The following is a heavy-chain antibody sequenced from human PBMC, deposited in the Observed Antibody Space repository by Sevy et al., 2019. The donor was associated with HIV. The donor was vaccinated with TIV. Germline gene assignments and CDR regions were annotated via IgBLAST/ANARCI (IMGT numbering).Heavy chain of an antibody. CDR1: EFTFTTFD. D-gene: IGHD3-3*01. J-gene: IGHJ6*03. CDR3: AKDGGQAITIFGVVRKTHYYCMDV. Sequence: GGSLRLSCAASEFTFTTFDMHWVRQAPGKGLEWVAFVRNDGSNQYYADSVKGRFTISRDNSKNTLYLQMNSLRAEDTAVYYWAKDGGQAITIFGVVRKTHYYCMDVWGKGTTVTVSS. CDR2: VRNDGSNQ. V-gene: IGHV3-30*02.